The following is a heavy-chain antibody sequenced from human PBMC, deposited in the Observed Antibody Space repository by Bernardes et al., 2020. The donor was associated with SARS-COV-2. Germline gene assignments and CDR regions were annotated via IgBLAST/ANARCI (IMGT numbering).Heavy chain of an antibody. Sequence: AGVKVSCKASGYTFTGYYMHWVRQAPGQGLEWMGWINPNSGGTNYAQKFQGRVTMTRDTSISTAYMELSRLRSDDTAVYYCARERTDYYDSSGYYYGPRPFFDYWGQGTLVTVSS. CDR1: GYTFTGYY. CDR3: ARERTDYYDSSGYYYGPRPFFDY. CDR2: INPNSGGT. V-gene: IGHV1-2*02. D-gene: IGHD3-22*01. J-gene: IGHJ4*02.